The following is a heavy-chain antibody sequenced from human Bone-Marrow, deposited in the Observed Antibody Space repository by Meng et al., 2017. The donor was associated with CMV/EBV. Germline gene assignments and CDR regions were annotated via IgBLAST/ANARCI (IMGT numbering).Heavy chain of an antibody. CDR1: GGSISSGGYY. J-gene: IGHJ6*02. Sequence: LRLSCTVSGGSISSGGYYWSWIRQHPGKGLEWIGYIYYSGSTYYNPSLKSRVTISVDTSKNQFSLKLSSVTAADTAVYYCARGRAVVVPAARHYYYYGMDVWGQGTTVTVSS. D-gene: IGHD2-2*01. V-gene: IGHV4-31*03. CDR2: IYYSGST. CDR3: ARGRAVVVPAARHYYYYGMDV.